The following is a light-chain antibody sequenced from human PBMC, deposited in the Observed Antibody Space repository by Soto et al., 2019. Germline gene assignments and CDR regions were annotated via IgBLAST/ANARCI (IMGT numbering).Light chain of an antibody. J-gene: IGKJ1*01. Sequence: DIQMTQSPSTLSASVGDRVTITCRASQSISRWLAWYQQKPGKAPKLLIYEASNLETGVPSRFSGSGSGTEYTLTISSLQPDDFATYFCQQYNCNSPRTFGPGPKVEIK. CDR3: QQYNCNSPRT. CDR1: QSISRW. V-gene: IGKV1-5*03. CDR2: EAS.